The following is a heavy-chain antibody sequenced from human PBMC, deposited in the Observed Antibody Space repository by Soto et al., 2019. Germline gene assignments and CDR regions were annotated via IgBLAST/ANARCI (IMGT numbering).Heavy chain of an antibody. CDR3: ARAGATVTTHFDL. Sequence: QVQLAQSGTEVKMPGASVKVSCKASGYSFTNYGISWVRQAPGQGLEWMGWISAQNGNTNYAQNVQGRVTMTTATSTRTAYMELRSLRSDDTAVYYCARAGATVTTHFDLWGQGTLVTVSS. CDR2: ISAQNGNT. J-gene: IGHJ4*02. D-gene: IGHD4-17*01. CDR1: GYSFTNYG. V-gene: IGHV1-18*01.